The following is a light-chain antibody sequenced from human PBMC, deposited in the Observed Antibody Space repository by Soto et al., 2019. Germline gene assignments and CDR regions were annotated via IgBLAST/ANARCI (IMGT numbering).Light chain of an antibody. J-gene: IGLJ1*01. CDR3: ATWDDSLNAYV. V-gene: IGLV1-44*01. CDR1: SSNIGSFA. CDR2: SNN. Sequence: QSVLTQPPSASGTPGQRVTISCSGSSSNIGSFAVNWYQQLPGTAPKVLIYSNNQRPSGVPDRFSGSKSGTSASLAISGLQSEDEADYSCATWDDSLNAYVFGTGTKLTV.